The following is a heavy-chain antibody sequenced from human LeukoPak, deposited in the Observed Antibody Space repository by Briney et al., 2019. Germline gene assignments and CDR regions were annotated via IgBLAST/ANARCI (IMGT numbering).Heavy chain of an antibody. CDR3: ARRATSYEYFDL. CDR1: GYRFATYW. J-gene: IGHJ2*01. Sequence: GESLKISWKGSGYRFATYWIGWVRQMPGKGLEWIGIIYPGDSDTRYSPSFQGQVTISADKSITTAYLQWRSLEASDTAMYYCARRATSYEYFDLWGRGTLVTVSS. V-gene: IGHV5-51*01. D-gene: IGHD2-15*01. CDR2: IYPGDSDT.